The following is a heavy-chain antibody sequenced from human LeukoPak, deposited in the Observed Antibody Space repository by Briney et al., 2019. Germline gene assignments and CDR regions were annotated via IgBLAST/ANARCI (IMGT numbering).Heavy chain of an antibody. D-gene: IGHD2/OR15-2a*01. CDR3: ARVSVLVSIFDY. CDR2: IYYSGST. CDR1: GGSISSYY. V-gene: IGHV4-59*01. Sequence: SETLSLTCTVSGGSISSYYWSWIRQPPGKGLEWIGYIYYSGSTNYNPSLKSRVTISVDTSKNQFSLKLSSATAADTAVYYCARVSVLVSIFDYWGQGTLVTVSS. J-gene: IGHJ4*02.